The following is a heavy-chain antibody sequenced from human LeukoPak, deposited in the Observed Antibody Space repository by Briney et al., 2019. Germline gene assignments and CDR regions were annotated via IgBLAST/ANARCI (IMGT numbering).Heavy chain of an antibody. V-gene: IGHV6-1*01. D-gene: IGHD3-3*01. CDR3: TRGPDDLLHGRAFDS. CDR2: TLYRSKWLN. J-gene: IGHJ3*01. Sequence: SQTLSLTCAISGDSISSNNAAWNWIRLSPSRGLEWLGRTLYRSKWLNDYAPSVKGRITINPDTSKNQFSLQLKSVTPEDTALYYCTRGPDDLLHGRAFDSWGQGTMVTVSS. CDR1: GDSISSNNAA.